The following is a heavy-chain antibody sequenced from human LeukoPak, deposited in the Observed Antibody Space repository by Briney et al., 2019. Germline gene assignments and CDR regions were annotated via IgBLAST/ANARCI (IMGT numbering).Heavy chain of an antibody. D-gene: IGHD4-23*01. CDR1: GFTFSNAW. Sequence: GGSLRLSCAASGFTFSNAWMSWVRQAPGKGLEYVSAISSNGGSTYYANSVKGRFTISRDNSKNTLYLQMGSLRAEDMAVYDCARDGGMTTVVTLYYYYYKDVWGKGTTVTVSS. CDR3: ARDGGMTTVVTLYYYYYKDV. J-gene: IGHJ6*03. V-gene: IGHV3-64*01. CDR2: ISSNGGST.